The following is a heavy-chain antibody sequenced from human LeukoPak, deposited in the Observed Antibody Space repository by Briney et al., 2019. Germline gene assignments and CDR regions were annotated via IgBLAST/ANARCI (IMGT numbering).Heavy chain of an antibody. CDR2: IKQDGSEK. J-gene: IGHJ4*02. V-gene: IGHV3-7*01. Sequence: GGSLRLSCAASGFIFSNYWMSWVRQAPGKGLEWVANIKQDGSEKYYVDSVKGRFTISRDNAKNSLYLQMNSLRAEDTAVYYCATLITGTIPYIDYWGQGTLVTVSS. CDR3: ATLITGTIPYIDY. D-gene: IGHD1-20*01. CDR1: GFIFSNYW.